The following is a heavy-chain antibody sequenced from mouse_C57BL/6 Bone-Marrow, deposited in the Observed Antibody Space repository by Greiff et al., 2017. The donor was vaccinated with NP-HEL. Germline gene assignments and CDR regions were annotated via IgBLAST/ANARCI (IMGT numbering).Heavy chain of an antibody. Sequence: EVKLQESGPELVKPGASVKISCKASGYSFTGYYMNWVKQSPEKSLEWIGEINPSTGGTTYNQKFKAKATLTVDKSSSTAYMQLKSLTSEDSAVYYCARGGYSNFAYWGQGTLVTVSA. D-gene: IGHD2-5*01. CDR3: ARGGYSNFAY. CDR2: INPSTGGT. CDR1: GYSFTGYY. J-gene: IGHJ3*01. V-gene: IGHV1-42*01.